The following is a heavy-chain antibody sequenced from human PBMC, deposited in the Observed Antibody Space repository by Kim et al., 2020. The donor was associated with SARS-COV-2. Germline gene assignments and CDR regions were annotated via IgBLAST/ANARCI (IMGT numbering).Heavy chain of an antibody. J-gene: IGHJ2*01. CDR3: ARAYYYGSGSFDL. D-gene: IGHD3-10*01. CDR1: GGSISSYY. CDR2: IYYSGST. V-gene: IGHV4-59*13. Sequence: SETLSLTCTVSGGSISSYYWSWIRQPPGKGLEWIGYIYYSGSTNYNPSLKSRVTISVDTSKNQFSLKLSSVTAADTAVYYCARAYYYGSGSFDLWGRGTLVTVSS.